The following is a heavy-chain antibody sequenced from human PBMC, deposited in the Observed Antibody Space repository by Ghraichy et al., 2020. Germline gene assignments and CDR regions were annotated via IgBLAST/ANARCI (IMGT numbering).Heavy chain of an antibody. Sequence: SETLSLTCAVYGGSFSGYYWSWIRQPPGKGLEWIGEINHSGSTNYNPSLKSRVTISVDTSKNQFSLKLSSVTAADTAVYYCARGGKNSSGWYLSPRYFDLWGRGTLVTVSS. CDR1: GGSFSGYY. V-gene: IGHV4-34*01. D-gene: IGHD6-19*01. CDR3: ARGGKNSSGWYLSPRYFDL. J-gene: IGHJ2*01. CDR2: INHSGST.